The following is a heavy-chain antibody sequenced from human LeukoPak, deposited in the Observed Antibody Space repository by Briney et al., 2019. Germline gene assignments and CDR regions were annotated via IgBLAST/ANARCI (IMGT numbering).Heavy chain of an antibody. Sequence: PSETLSLACTVSGVSLSSYYWSWIRQPPGKGLEWIGYIYYSGSTKYNPSLKSRVTISVETSKNQFSLKLSSVTAADAAVYYCATASSGLDYWGQGTLVTVSS. D-gene: IGHD6-19*01. V-gene: IGHV4-59*01. CDR1: GVSLSSYY. CDR2: IYYSGST. CDR3: ATASSGLDY. J-gene: IGHJ4*02.